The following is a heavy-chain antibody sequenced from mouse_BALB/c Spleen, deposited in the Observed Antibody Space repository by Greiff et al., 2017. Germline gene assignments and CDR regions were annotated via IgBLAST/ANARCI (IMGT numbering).Heavy chain of an antibody. V-gene: IGHV5-17*02. CDR3: AREITTVVGIDY. Sequence: EVKLMESGGGLVQPGGSRKLSCAASGFTFSSFGMHWVRQAPEKGLEWVAYISSGSSTIYYADTVKGRFTISRDNPKNTLFLQMTSLRSEDTAMYYCAREITTVVGIDYWGQGTTLTVSS. D-gene: IGHD1-1*01. CDR1: GFTFSSFG. CDR2: ISSGSSTI. J-gene: IGHJ2*01.